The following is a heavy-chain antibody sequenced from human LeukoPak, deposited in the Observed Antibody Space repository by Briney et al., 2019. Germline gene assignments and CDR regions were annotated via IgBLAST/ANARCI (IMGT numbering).Heavy chain of an antibody. CDR2: IGYDGVNK. V-gene: IGHV3-30*14. Sequence: GGSLRLSCVASGFTFSSYPMHWVRQAPGKGLEWVAAIGYDGVNKFYTDSVQGRFTISRDDSKNTLYLQMDSLRPEDTAMYYCVRDFLRGAPDYLDQWGQGTLVTVSS. D-gene: IGHD3-10*01. CDR3: VRDFLRGAPDYLDQ. J-gene: IGHJ4*02. CDR1: GFTFSSYP.